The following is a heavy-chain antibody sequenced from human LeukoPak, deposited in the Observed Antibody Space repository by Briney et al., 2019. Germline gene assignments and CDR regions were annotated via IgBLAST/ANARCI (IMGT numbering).Heavy chain of an antibody. CDR3: ARERKYGDNSDAFDI. CDR1: GFTFISYR. J-gene: IGHJ3*02. D-gene: IGHD4-23*01. CDR2: ISSSSSYI. V-gene: IGHV3-21*01. Sequence: PGGSLRLSCAASGFTFISYRMNWVRQAPGKGLEWVSYISSSSSYIYYADSVKGRLTISRDNAKNSLYLQMNSLRAEDTAVYYCARERKYGDNSDAFDIWGQGTMVTVSS.